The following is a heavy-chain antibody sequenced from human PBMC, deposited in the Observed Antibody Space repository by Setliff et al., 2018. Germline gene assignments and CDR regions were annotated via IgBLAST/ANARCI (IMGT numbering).Heavy chain of an antibody. J-gene: IGHJ4*02. V-gene: IGHV3-7*03. CDR2: IKRDGSEK. CDR3: ARDSGVARIRKTAFDY. D-gene: IGHD5-12*01. Sequence: GSLRLSCAASGFTFNNYWMGWVRQAPGKGLEWVANIKRDGSEKYYVDSVKGRFTISRGNARNSLHLQMNNLRAEDTAVYYCARDSGVARIRKTAFDYWGQGTLVTVSS. CDR1: GFTFNNYW.